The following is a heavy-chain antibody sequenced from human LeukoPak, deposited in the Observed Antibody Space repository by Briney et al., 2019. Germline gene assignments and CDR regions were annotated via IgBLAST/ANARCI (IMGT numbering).Heavy chain of an antibody. V-gene: IGHV3-23*01. CDR3: AKGKAARPPYYFDY. D-gene: IGHD6-6*01. CDR2: ISGSGAST. CDR1: GFTFSSYA. Sequence: GGSLRLSCAASGFTFSSYAMNWVRQAPGQGLEWVSAISGSGASTYYADSVKCRFTISRDNSKNTLYLQMNSLRAEDTAIYYCAKGKAARPPYYFDYWGQGTLVTVSS. J-gene: IGHJ4*02.